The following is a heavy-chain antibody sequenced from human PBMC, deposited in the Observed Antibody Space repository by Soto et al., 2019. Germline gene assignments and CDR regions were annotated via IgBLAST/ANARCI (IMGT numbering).Heavy chain of an antibody. D-gene: IGHD3-10*01. CDR1: GGTLSTNS. CDR3: ARTMPYGSGSYFFDY. V-gene: IGHV1-69*02. Sequence: QVQLVQSGAEVRKPGSSVKVSCKASGGTLSTNSISWVRQAPGQGLEWMGRIIPIVDITHYAQKFQGRVTINTDTSTVYMELRSLRSEDTAVYYCARTMPYGSGSYFFDYWGQGTLVTVSS. J-gene: IGHJ4*02. CDR2: IIPIVDIT.